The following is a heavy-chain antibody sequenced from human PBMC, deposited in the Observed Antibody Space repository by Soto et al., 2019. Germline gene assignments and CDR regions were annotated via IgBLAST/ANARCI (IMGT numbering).Heavy chain of an antibody. Sequence: QVQLVQSGAEVKKPGSSVKVSCQASGGTFSSYAISWVRQAPGQGLEWMGGIIPIFGTANYAQKFQGRVTITADESTSTAYMELSSLRSEDTAVYYCARVRCSGGSCYSTLYYYYGMDVWGQGTTVTVSS. CDR1: GGTFSSYA. V-gene: IGHV1-69*01. J-gene: IGHJ6*02. D-gene: IGHD2-15*01. CDR2: IIPIFGTA. CDR3: ARVRCSGGSCYSTLYYYYGMDV.